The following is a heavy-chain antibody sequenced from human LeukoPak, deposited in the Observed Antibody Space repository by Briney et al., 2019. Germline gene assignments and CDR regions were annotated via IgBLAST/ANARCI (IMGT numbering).Heavy chain of an antibody. Sequence: ASVKVSCKASGYTFISYGISWVRQAPGQGLEWMGWINTNTGNPTYAQGFTGRFVFSLDTSVSTAYLQISSLKAEDTAVYYCARDRPGDAFDIWGQGTMVTVSS. CDR2: INTNTGNP. CDR1: GYTFISYG. V-gene: IGHV7-4-1*02. J-gene: IGHJ3*02. CDR3: ARDRPGDAFDI.